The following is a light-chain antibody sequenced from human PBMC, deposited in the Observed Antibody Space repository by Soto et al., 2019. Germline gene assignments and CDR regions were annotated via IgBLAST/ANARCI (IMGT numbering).Light chain of an antibody. Sequence: EILLTQSPSSLAASAGDRLTLICRARRNGNIYLNWYQHKPGTGPTLLIHAATNLQSRVPPRFSGSGSETDFTLTSSSLQPEDVATYLCQQSYRTPSTFGQGTRLDIK. CDR3: QQSYRTPST. CDR1: RNGNIY. J-gene: IGKJ5*01. CDR2: AAT. V-gene: IGKV1-39*01.